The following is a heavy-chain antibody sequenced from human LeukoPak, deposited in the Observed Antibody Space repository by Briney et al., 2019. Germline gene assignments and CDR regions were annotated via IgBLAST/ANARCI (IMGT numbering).Heavy chain of an antibody. CDR1: GFTFSSYA. Sequence: GGSLRLSCAASGFTFSSYAMSSVRQAPGKGLEWVSAISGSGGSTYYADSVKGRFTISRDNSKNTLYLQMNSLRAEDTAVYYCARVRNVEMADYWGQGTLVAVSS. CDR2: ISGSGGST. J-gene: IGHJ4*02. CDR3: ARVRNVEMADY. V-gene: IGHV3-23*01.